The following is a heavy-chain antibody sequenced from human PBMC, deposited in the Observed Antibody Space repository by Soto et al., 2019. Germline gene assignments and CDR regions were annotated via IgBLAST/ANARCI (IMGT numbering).Heavy chain of an antibody. CDR1: GFTFSSYA. J-gene: IGHJ3*02. CDR2: ISGSGGST. Sequence: GGSLRLSCAASGFTFSSYAMSWVRQAPGKGLEWVSAISGSGGSTYYADSVKGRFTISRDNSKNTLYLQMNSLRAEDTAVYYCAKDIVVVVAAFDAFDIWGQGTMVTVS. CDR3: AKDIVVVVAAFDAFDI. V-gene: IGHV3-23*01. D-gene: IGHD2-15*01.